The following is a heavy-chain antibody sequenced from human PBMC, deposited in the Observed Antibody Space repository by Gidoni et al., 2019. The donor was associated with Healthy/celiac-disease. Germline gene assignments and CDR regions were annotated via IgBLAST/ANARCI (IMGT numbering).Heavy chain of an antibody. CDR2: IIPILGIA. CDR1: GGTFSSYT. CDR3: AREVGYRGDTGFDY. D-gene: IGHD2-8*02. V-gene: IGHV1-69*02. Sequence: QVQLVQSGAEVKKPGSSVKVSCKASGGTFSSYTISWVRQAPGQGLEWMGRIIPILGIANYAQKFQGRVTITADKSTSTAYMELSSLRSEDTAVYYCAREVGYRGDTGFDYWGQGTLVTVSS. J-gene: IGHJ4*02.